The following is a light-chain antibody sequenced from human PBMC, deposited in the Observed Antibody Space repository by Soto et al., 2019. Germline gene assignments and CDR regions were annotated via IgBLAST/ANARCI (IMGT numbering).Light chain of an antibody. Sequence: ELVFTQSPATLSLSPVDRATLSCRASQSVSSYLAWYQQKPGQAPRLLIYGASNRATGIPDRFSGSGSGTDFTLTISRLEPEDFAVYYCQQYGSSGTFGQGTKVDIK. CDR1: QSVSSY. J-gene: IGKJ1*01. CDR2: GAS. CDR3: QQYGSSGT. V-gene: IGKV3-20*01.